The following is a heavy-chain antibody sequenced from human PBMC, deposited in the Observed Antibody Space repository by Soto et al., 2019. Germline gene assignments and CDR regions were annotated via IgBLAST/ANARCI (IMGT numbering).Heavy chain of an antibody. J-gene: IGHJ4*02. CDR1: GFIFSSYS. V-gene: IGHV3-30-3*01. D-gene: IGHD1-26*01. Sequence: PGGSLRLSCAASGFIFSSYSMHWVRQAPGKGLEWMAVISYDGSNKYYADSVKGRFTISRDNSKNTLYLQMNSLRAEDTAVYYCARDTSGTGYFDYWGQGTLVAVSS. CDR2: ISYDGSNK. CDR3: ARDTSGTGYFDY.